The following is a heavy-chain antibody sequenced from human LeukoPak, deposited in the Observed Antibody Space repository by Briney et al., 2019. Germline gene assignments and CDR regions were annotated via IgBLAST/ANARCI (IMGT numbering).Heavy chain of an antibody. J-gene: IGHJ4*02. D-gene: IGHD3-3*01. Sequence: GGSLRLSCAASGFDFSSNWMHWVRHAPGQGLVWVSRIKGDGISTNYADSVKGRFTISRDTAKNTLYLQMNSLRAEDTGVYYCAKDHYWSIDYWGRGALVTVSS. CDR3: AKDHYWSIDY. CDR1: GFDFSSNW. CDR2: IKGDGIST. V-gene: IGHV3-74*01.